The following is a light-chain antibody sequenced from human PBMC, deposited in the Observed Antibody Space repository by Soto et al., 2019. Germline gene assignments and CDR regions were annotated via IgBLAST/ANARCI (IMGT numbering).Light chain of an antibody. J-gene: IGKJ1*01. CDR3: QQYYSPWT. CDR2: WAS. V-gene: IGKV4-1*01. Sequence: DIVMTQSPDSLAVSLGERATINCKSSQRGLYSSKNKNYLAWYQQKPGQPPKLLIYWASTRESGVPDRFSGSGSGTDFTLTISSLQAEDVAVYYCQQYYSPWTFGQGTKVEIK. CDR1: QRGLYSSKNKNY.